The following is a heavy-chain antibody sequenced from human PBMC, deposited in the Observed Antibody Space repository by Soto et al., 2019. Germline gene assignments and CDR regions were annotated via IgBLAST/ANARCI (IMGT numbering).Heavy chain of an antibody. J-gene: IGHJ2*01. V-gene: IGHV3-33*01. CDR1: GFTFSAFG. Sequence: QVQLVESGGGVVQPGRSLRLSCSASGFTFSAFGIHWVRQAPGKGLEWVAVIWNDGSNKHADSVKGRVTISRDNSKNASYLQMNSLRTEDTAVYYCARTKCFNTNCYDWYFDLWGRGTLVTVSS. CDR2: IWNDGSNK. CDR3: ARTKCFNTNCYDWYFDL. D-gene: IGHD2-2*01.